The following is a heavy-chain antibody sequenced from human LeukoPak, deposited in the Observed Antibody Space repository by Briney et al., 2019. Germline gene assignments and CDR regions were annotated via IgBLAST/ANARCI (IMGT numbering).Heavy chain of an antibody. V-gene: IGHV3-30*18. CDR2: ISYDGSNK. CDR1: GFTFSNYG. CDR3: AKSQYSRDGGFDY. Sequence: GRSLRLSCAASGFTFSNYGMHWVRQAPGKGLEWMAVISYDGSNKYCADSVKGRFTISRDNSKNMLYLQMNSLRAEDTAVYYCAKSQYSRDGGFDYWGQGTLVTVSS. D-gene: IGHD2-15*01. J-gene: IGHJ4*02.